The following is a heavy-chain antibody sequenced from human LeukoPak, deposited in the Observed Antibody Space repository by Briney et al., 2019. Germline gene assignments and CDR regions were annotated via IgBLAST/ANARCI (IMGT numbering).Heavy chain of an antibody. CDR2: ISAYTGNT. D-gene: IGHD5/OR15-5a*01. CDR1: GYTFTSYG. V-gene: IGHV1-18*01. J-gene: IGHJ4*02. CDR3: AREVSTLFDY. Sequence: WASVKVSCKASGYTFTSYGISWVRQAPGEGLEWMGWISAYTGNTSYAQKLQGRVTMTTDTSTSTAYMELRSLRSDDTAVYYCAREVSTLFDYWGQGTLVTVSS.